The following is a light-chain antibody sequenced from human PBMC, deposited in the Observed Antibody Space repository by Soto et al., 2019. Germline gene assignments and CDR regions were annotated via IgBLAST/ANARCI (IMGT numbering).Light chain of an antibody. Sequence: QSALTQPRSVSGSPGQSVTISCTGTSSDVGGYNYVSWYQQHPGKAPKLMIYDVSKRPSGVPDRFSGSKSGNTASLTISGLQAEDEADYYCSSYTSDTSPYVFGTGTQLTVL. CDR1: SSDVGGYNY. CDR2: DVS. J-gene: IGLJ1*01. V-gene: IGLV2-11*01. CDR3: SSYTSDTSPYV.